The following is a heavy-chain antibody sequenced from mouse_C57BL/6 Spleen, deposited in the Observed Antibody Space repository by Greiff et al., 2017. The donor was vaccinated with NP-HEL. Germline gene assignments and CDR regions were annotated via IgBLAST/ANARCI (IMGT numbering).Heavy chain of an antibody. J-gene: IGHJ4*01. V-gene: IGHV14-4*01. CDR1: GFNIKDDY. CDR2: IDPENGDT. D-gene: IGHD1-1*01. CDR3: TTRDYYGSSYRAMDY. Sequence: EVKVEESGAELVRPGASVKLSCTASGFNIKDDYMHWVKQRPEQGLEWIGWIDPENGDTEYASKFQGKATITADTSSNTAYLQLSSLTSEDTAVYYCTTRDYYGSSYRAMDYWGQGTSVTVSS.